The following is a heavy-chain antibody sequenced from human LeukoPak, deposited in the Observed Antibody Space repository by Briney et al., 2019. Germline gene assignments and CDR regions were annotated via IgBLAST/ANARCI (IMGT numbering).Heavy chain of an antibody. CDR1: GFTFSSYW. CDR3: ARAAASNDDGSFY. CDR2: IKQDGSDK. Sequence: GGSLRLSCAASGFTFSSYWMSWVRQAPGKGLEWVANIKQDGSDKYYVDSVKGRFTISRDNAKNSLYLQMNSLRAEDTAVYYCARAAASNDDGSFYWDQGTLVTVSS. V-gene: IGHV3-7*01. J-gene: IGHJ4*02. D-gene: IGHD3-22*01.